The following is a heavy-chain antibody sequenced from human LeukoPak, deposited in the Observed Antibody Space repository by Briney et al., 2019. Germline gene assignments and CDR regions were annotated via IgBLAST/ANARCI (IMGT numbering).Heavy chain of an antibody. V-gene: IGHV1-69*01. CDR3: AGEPPGLNWFDP. J-gene: IGHJ5*02. CDR2: IIPIFGSA. Sequence: ASVKVSCKASGGTFSSSAISWVRQAPGQGLEWMGGIIPIFGSANYAQKFQGRVTITADESTNTAYMELTSLRSEDTAVYYCAGEPPGLNWFDPWGQGTLVTVSS. CDR1: GGTFSSSA. D-gene: IGHD3/OR15-3a*01.